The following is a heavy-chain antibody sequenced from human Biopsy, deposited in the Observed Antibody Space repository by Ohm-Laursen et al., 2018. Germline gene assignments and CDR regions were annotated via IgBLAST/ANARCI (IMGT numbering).Heavy chain of an antibody. J-gene: IGHJ4*01. CDR1: GVSINGGRYY. CDR2: IFYSANT. Sequence: TLSLTCTVSGVSINGGRYYWNWIRHHPGKGLEWIGNIFYSANTYYNPSLKSRVTISVDTSKNQFSLNLTTVTTADTAVYYCAKNSGYSHDYWGPGILVTVPS. V-gene: IGHV4-31*03. CDR3: AKNSGYSHDY. D-gene: IGHD3-22*01.